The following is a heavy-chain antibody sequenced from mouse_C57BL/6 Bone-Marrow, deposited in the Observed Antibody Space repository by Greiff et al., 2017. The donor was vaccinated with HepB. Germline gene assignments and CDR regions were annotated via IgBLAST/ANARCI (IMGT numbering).Heavy chain of an antibody. CDR1: GYTFTSYW. Sequence: QVQLQQPGAELVKPGASVKLSCKASGYTFTSYWMHWVKQRPGQGLEWIGMIQPNSGSTNYTEKFKSNATLTVDKSSSTAYIQLSSRTSEYSAVYYCARTTAQAYYFDYWGQGTTLTVSS. D-gene: IGHD3-2*02. CDR3: ARTTAQAYYFDY. V-gene: IGHV1-64*01. J-gene: IGHJ2*01. CDR2: IQPNSGST.